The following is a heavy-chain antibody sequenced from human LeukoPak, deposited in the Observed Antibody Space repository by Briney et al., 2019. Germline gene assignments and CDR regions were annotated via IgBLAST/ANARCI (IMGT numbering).Heavy chain of an antibody. CDR1: GGSFSSYA. J-gene: IGHJ4*02. V-gene: IGHV1-69*13. Sequence: SVKVSCKASGGSFSSYAISWVRQAPGQGLEWMGGIIPIFGTANYAQKFQGRVTITADESTSTAYMELSRLRSEDTAVYYCARAQGGRWLQLPYWGQGTLVTVSS. CDR2: IIPIFGTA. CDR3: ARAQGGRWLQLPY. D-gene: IGHD5-24*01.